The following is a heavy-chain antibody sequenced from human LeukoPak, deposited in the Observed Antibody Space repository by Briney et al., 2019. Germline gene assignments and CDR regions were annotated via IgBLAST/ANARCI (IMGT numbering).Heavy chain of an antibody. V-gene: IGHV3-23*01. D-gene: IGHD3-22*01. Sequence: GGSLRLSCAGSGFTFSSHAMTWVRQAPGKGLEWVSAIGGSGGSTYYAGSVKGRFTISRDNSKNTLYLQMNSLRAEATAVYFCARQAGGFYGSSGYYSDSWGQGTLVTVSS. J-gene: IGHJ4*02. CDR2: IGGSGGST. CDR3: ARQAGGFYGSSGYYSDS. CDR1: GFTFSSHA.